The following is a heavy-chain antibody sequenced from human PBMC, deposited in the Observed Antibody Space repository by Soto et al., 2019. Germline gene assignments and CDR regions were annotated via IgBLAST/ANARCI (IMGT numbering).Heavy chain of an antibody. CDR2: IYYSGST. CDR3: ARDSPPPYRSPNYYYYYMDV. J-gene: IGHJ6*03. Sequence: QVQLQESGPGLVKPSQTLSLTCTVSGGSISSGGYYWSWIRQHPGKGLEWIGYIYYSGSTYYNPSLKGRVTISVDTSKNQFALKLSSVTAADTAVYYCARDSPPPYRSPNYYYYYMDVWGKGTTVTVSS. CDR1: GGSISSGGYY. V-gene: IGHV4-31*03. D-gene: IGHD1-26*01.